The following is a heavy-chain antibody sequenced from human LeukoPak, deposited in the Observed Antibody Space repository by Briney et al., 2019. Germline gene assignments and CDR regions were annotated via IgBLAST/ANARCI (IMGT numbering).Heavy chain of an antibody. D-gene: IGHD6-25*01. Sequence: SETLSLTCTVSAGSISSSSYYWGWIRQPPGKGLEWIGSIYYSGSTYYNPSLKSRVTISVDTSKNQFSLKLSSVTAADTAVYCCARQNPAIPSGSMDVWGQGTTVTVSS. CDR3: ARQNPAIPSGSMDV. J-gene: IGHJ6*02. CDR1: AGSISSSSYY. CDR2: IYYSGST. V-gene: IGHV4-39*01.